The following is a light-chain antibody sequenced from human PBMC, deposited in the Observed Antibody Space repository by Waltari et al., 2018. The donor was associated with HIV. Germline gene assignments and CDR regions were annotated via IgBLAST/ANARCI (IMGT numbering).Light chain of an antibody. Sequence: QLVLTQSPSASASLGASVKFTCTLSSGHSNYDIAWHQQQPEKGPRYLMKLNSDGSHSKGDGIPDRFSGSSSGAGRYLTIASRQSEDEADYYCQTWDTGIRVFGGGTKLTVL. CDR2: LNSDGSH. V-gene: IGLV4-69*01. J-gene: IGLJ3*02. CDR1: SGHSNYD. CDR3: QTWDTGIRV.